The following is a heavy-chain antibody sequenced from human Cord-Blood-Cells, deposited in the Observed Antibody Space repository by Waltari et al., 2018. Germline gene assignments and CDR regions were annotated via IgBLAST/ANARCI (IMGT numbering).Heavy chain of an antibody. CDR3: AREYQPSYYMDV. J-gene: IGHJ6*03. CDR1: GFTFSSYW. CDR2: IDRDVRST. V-gene: IGHV3-74*01. D-gene: IGHD2-2*01. Sequence: EVQLVESGGGLVQPGGSLRLSCAASGFTFSSYWLHWVRQAPGKGLVWVSRIDRDVRSTSYADSGKGRFTISRDNAKNTLYLQMNSLRAEDTAVYDCAREYQPSYYMDVWGKGTTVTVSS.